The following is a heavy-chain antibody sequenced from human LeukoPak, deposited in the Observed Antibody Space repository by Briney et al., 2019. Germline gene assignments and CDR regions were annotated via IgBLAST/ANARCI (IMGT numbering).Heavy chain of an antibody. Sequence: SETLSLTCTVSGGSISSGSYYWSWIRQPAGKGLEWIGRIYTSGSTNYNPSLKSRVTISVDTSKNQFSLKLSSVTAADTAVYYCARGPWGFGEFSTQVYYMDVWGKGTTVTVSS. J-gene: IGHJ6*03. CDR1: GGSISSGSYY. V-gene: IGHV4-61*02. CDR2: IYTSGST. CDR3: ARGPWGFGEFSTQVYYMDV. D-gene: IGHD3-10*01.